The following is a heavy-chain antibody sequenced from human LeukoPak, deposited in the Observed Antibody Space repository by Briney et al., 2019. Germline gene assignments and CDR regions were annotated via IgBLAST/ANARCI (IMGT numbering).Heavy chain of an antibody. V-gene: IGHV4-59*02. J-gene: IGHJ4*02. CDR1: GASVSSSH. D-gene: IGHD2/OR15-2a*01. CDR2: LSYTGKT. CDR3: SEGYFEPFDH. Sequence: SEPLSLTCVVSGASVSSSHWNWIRQLPGKGLEWIGCLSYTGKTDYNPSLTSRVTISLDTSKNQVSLKLRSVTAADTAVYYCSEGYFEPFDHWGQGTLVTVSS.